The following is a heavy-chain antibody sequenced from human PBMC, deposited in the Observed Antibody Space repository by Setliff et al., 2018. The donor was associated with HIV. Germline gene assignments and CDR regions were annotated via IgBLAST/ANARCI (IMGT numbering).Heavy chain of an antibody. Sequence: ASVKVSCKASGYTFTGYYMHWVRQAPGQGLEWMGWINPNNGGTNYAQKFQGRVTMTRDTSISTAYMEVSRLRSDDTAVYYCARDHCSSPGCYEYSYYGMDVWGQGTTVTVSS. V-gene: IGHV1-2*02. J-gene: IGHJ6*02. D-gene: IGHD2-2*01. CDR3: ARDHCSSPGCYEYSYYGMDV. CDR2: INPNNGGT. CDR1: GYTFTGYY.